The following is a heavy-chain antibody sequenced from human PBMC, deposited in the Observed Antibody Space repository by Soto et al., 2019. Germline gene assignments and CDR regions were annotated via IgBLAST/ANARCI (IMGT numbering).Heavy chain of an antibody. Sequence: PGGSLRLSCEASGFTFSAHYMSWVRQAPGKGLEWVSHISGSGDTIYYADSVKGRFTISRDNAKNSLYLQMNSPRAEDTAVYYCARDRQPSSYIGLDVWGQGTTVTVSS. J-gene: IGHJ6*02. V-gene: IGHV3-11*01. D-gene: IGHD4-4*01. CDR2: ISGSGDTI. CDR1: GFTFSAHY. CDR3: ARDRQPSSYIGLDV.